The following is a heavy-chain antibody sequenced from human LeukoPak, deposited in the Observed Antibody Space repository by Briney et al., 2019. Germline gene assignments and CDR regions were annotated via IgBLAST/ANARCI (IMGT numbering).Heavy chain of an antibody. CDR2: INPNSGGT. Sequence: ASVKVSCKASGYSFTSYYMHWVRQAPGQGLEWMGWINPNSGGTNYVQKFQGWVTMTRDTSISTAYMELSRLRSDDTAVYYCARDPGDGRGDYDEPPEFAYYGMDVWGQGTTVTVSS. D-gene: IGHD4-17*01. J-gene: IGHJ6*02. V-gene: IGHV1-2*04. CDR1: GYSFTSYY. CDR3: ARDPGDGRGDYDEPPEFAYYGMDV.